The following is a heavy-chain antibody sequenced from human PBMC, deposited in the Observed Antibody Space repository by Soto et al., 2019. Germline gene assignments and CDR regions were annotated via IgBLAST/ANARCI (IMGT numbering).Heavy chain of an antibody. Sequence: GASVKVSCKASGYTFTSYAMHWVRQAPGQRLEWMGWINAGNGNTKYSQKFQGRVTITRDTSASTAYMELSSLRSEDTAVYYCARVHDFWSGIDSELNWFDPWGQGTLVTVSS. CDR3: ARVHDFWSGIDSELNWFDP. J-gene: IGHJ5*02. D-gene: IGHD3-3*01. CDR2: INAGNGNT. V-gene: IGHV1-3*01. CDR1: GYTFTSYA.